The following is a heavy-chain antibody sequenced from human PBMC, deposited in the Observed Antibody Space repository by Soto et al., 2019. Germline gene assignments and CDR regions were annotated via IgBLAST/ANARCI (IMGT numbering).Heavy chain of an antibody. D-gene: IGHD2-15*01. CDR1: GGTFSSYA. CDR2: IIPIFGTA. CDR3: ARGSPYCSGGSCYSRYFDY. V-gene: IGHV1-69*06. Sequence: SVKVSCKASGGTFSSYAISCVRQAPGQGLEWMGGIIPIFGTANYAQKFQGRVTITADKSTSTAYMELSSLRSEDTAVYYCARGSPYCSGGSCYSRYFDYWGQGTLVTVSS. J-gene: IGHJ4*02.